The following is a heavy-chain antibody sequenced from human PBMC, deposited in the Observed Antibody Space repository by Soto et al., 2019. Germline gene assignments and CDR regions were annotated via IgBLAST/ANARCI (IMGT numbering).Heavy chain of an antibody. CDR3: TTDLIRITIFGVVPDYYGMDV. V-gene: IGHV3-33*01. CDR1: GFTFSSYG. D-gene: IGHD3-3*01. J-gene: IGHJ6*02. Sequence: GGSLRLSCAASGFTFSSYGMHWVRQAPGKGLEWVAVIWYDGSNKYYADSVKGRFTISRDNSKNTLYLQMNSLKTEDTAVYYCTTDLIRITIFGVVPDYYGMDVWGQGTTVTVSS. CDR2: IWYDGSNK.